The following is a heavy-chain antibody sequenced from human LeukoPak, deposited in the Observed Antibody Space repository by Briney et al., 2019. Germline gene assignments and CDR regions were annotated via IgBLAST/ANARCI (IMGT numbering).Heavy chain of an antibody. CDR2: ISSSSSYI. J-gene: IGHJ1*01. Sequence: GGSLRLSCAASGFTFSSYSMNWVRQAPGKGLEWVSSISSSSSYIYYADSVKGRFTISRDNAKNSLYLQMNSLRAEDTAVYYCARVMTTVTVAEYFQHWGQGTLVTVSS. D-gene: IGHD4-17*01. CDR3: ARVMTTVTVAEYFQH. V-gene: IGHV3-21*01. CDR1: GFTFSSYS.